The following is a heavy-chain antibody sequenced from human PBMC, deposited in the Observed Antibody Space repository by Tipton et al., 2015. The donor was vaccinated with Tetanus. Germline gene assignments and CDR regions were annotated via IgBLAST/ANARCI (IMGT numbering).Heavy chain of an antibody. V-gene: IGHV4-39*01. CDR3: AKHGDTSRNYYFDY. CDR2: IFYSGSP. Sequence: TLSLTCTVSGGSISSISWIRQPPGKGLEWIGNIFYSGSPSYNPSLKSRVTLSVDTSRNQFPLKRTSVTAADTAIYYCAKHGDTSRNYYFDYWGQGALVTVSS. D-gene: IGHD6-13*01. J-gene: IGHJ4*02. CDR1: GGSISSIS.